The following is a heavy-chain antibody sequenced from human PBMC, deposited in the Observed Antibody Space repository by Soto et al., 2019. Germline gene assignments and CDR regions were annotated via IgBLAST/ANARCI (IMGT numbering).Heavy chain of an antibody. CDR1: GGSIRSSSYY. CDR3: ATLPDWGSGSN. D-gene: IGHD3-10*01. J-gene: IGHJ4*02. Sequence: QLQLQESGPGLVKPSETLSLTCTVSGGSIRSSSYYWGWIRQSPGRGLEWIGNIYYSGNTYYNSSLTSRVTISIDTSKNQFSLKLSSVTDADTAVYYCATLPDWGSGSNWGQGTLVTVSS. CDR2: IYYSGNT. V-gene: IGHV4-39*01.